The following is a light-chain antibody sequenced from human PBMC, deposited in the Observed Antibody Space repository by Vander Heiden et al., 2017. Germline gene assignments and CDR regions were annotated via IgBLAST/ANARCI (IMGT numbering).Light chain of an antibody. CDR1: QRLVYSDGNTY. J-gene: IGKJ1*01. CDR3: KQGKHCPET. V-gene: IGKV2-30*01. CDR2: KVS. Sequence: EVVTTQPPPSLPVSLGQTHSIPCRPSQRLVYSDGNTYLNWFQQRPGQSPRRLIYKVSSRDSGVPDRFSGSGSGTDFTLKISRVEAEDVGVYYCKQGKHCPETFGQGTKVEIK.